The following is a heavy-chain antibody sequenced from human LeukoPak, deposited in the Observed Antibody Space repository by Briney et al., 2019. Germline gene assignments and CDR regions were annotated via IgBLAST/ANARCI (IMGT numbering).Heavy chain of an antibody. CDR1: GGTFSSYA. J-gene: IGHJ6*02. CDR2: IIPILGIA. CDR3: ARDDSNEYYYYGMDV. Sequence: SVKVSCKASGGTFSSYAISWVRQAPGQGLEWMGRIIPILGIANYAQKFQGRVTITAGKSTSTAYMELSSLRSEDTAVYYCARDDSNEYYYYGMDVWGQGTTVTVS. D-gene: IGHD4-11*01. V-gene: IGHV1-69*04.